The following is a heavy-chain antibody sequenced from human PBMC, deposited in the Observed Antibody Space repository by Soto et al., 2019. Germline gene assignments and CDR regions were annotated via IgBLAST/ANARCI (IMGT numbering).Heavy chain of an antibody. D-gene: IGHD1-26*01. J-gene: IGHJ5*02. CDR2: ISSSSSYI. Sequence: GGSLRLSCTASGFTFSSYSMNWVRQAPGKGLEWVSSISSSSSYIYYADSVKGRFTISRDNAKNSLYLQMNSLRAEDTAVYYCARELPRVFDPWGQGTLVTVSS. CDR1: GFTFSSYS. CDR3: ARELPRVFDP. V-gene: IGHV3-21*01.